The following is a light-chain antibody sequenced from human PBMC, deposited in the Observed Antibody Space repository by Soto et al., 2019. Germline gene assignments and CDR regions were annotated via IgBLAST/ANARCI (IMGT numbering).Light chain of an antibody. V-gene: IGLV2-11*01. CDR1: SSDVGDYNS. Sequence: QSVLTQPRSVSGSPGQSVTVSCIGTSSDVGDYNSVSWYQQHPGKAPKLMIYDVSKRPSGVPDRFSGSKSGNTASLTISGLQAEDEVDYYCCSYVGGYSYVFGIGTKLTVL. J-gene: IGLJ1*01. CDR2: DVS. CDR3: CSYVGGYSYV.